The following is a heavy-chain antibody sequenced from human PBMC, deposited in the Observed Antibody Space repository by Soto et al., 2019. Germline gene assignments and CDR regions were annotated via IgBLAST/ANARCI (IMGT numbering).Heavy chain of an antibody. CDR3: ARDPSAVGYGDYGFDY. CDR1: GYTFTSYG. Sequence: QVQLVQSGAEVKKPGASVKVSCKASGYTFTSYGISWVRQAPGQGLEWMGWISAYNGNTNYAQKLQGRVTMTTDTSTSTAYMELRSLRSDDTAVYSCARDPSAVGYGDYGFDYWGQGTLVTVSS. J-gene: IGHJ4*02. V-gene: IGHV1-18*01. CDR2: ISAYNGNT. D-gene: IGHD4-17*01.